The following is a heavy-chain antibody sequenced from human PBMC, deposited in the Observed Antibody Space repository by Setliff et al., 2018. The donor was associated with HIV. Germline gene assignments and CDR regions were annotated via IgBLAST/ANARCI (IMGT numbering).Heavy chain of an antibody. CDR3: ARDRITIFGVVIPFDY. V-gene: IGHV4-39*07. CDR1: GASISSNSYY. CDR2: IYSNGNT. D-gene: IGHD3-3*01. J-gene: IGHJ4*02. Sequence: SETLSLTCSVSGASISSNSYYWGWIRQPPGKGLEWIGRIYSNGNTDYNPSLKSRVTISEDTSKNQFSLKVNSVTAADTAVYYCARDRITIFGVVIPFDYWGQGTLVTVSS.